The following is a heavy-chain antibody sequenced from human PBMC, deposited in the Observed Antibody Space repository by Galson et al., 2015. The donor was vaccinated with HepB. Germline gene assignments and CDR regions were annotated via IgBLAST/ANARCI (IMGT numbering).Heavy chain of an antibody. CDR3: AGGRNYYDSRVAYFDY. Sequence: SLRLSCAASGFTFSSYSMNWVRQAPGKGLEWVSSISSSSSYIYYADSVKGRFTISRDNAKNSLYLQMNSLRAEDTAVYYCAGGRNYYDSRVAYFDYWGQGTLVTVSS. CDR2: ISSSSSYI. J-gene: IGHJ4*02. D-gene: IGHD3-22*01. CDR1: GFTFSSYS. V-gene: IGHV3-21*01.